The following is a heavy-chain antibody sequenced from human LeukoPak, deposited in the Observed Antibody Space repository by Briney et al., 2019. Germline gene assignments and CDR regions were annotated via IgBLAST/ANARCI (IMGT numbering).Heavy chain of an antibody. CDR2: MNPNSGNT. Sequence: ASVKVSCKASGYTFTSYDINWVRQATGQGLEWMGWMNPNSGNTGYAQKFQGRVTMTRNTSISTAYMELSSLGSEDTAVYYCARGRGYSSGWYGDWFDPWGQGTLVTVSS. CDR1: GYTFTSYD. V-gene: IGHV1-8*01. CDR3: ARGRGYSSGWYGDWFDP. J-gene: IGHJ5*02. D-gene: IGHD6-19*01.